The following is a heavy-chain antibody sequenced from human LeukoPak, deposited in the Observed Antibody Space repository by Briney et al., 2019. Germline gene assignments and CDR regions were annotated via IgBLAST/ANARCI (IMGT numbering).Heavy chain of an antibody. Sequence: GGSLRLSCAASGFTSSSYAMHWVRQAPGKGLEWVALISYDGSNKYYADSVKGRFTISRDNSKNTLYLQMDSLRTEDTAVYYCARARGGRWLQSSFDYWGQGTLVTVSS. D-gene: IGHD5-24*01. V-gene: IGHV3-30-3*01. CDR2: ISYDGSNK. CDR3: ARARGGRWLQSSFDY. CDR1: GFTSSSYA. J-gene: IGHJ4*02.